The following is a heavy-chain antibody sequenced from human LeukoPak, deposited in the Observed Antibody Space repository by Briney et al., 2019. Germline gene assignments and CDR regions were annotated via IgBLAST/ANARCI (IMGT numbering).Heavy chain of an antibody. CDR3: VTDLVIKGYFDY. Sequence: GGSLRLSCAASGFTFSNVWMSWVRQVPGKGLEWVGRIRRKTDGETTDHAAPVKGRFTISRDDSKNTLYLQMNSLKTEDTAVYYCVTDLVIKGYFDYWGQGALVTVSS. D-gene: IGHD2-21*01. CDR2: IRRKTDGETT. J-gene: IGHJ4*02. CDR1: GFTFSNVW. V-gene: IGHV3-15*01.